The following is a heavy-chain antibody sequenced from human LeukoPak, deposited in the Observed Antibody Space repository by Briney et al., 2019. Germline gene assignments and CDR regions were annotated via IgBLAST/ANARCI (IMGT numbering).Heavy chain of an antibody. D-gene: IGHD6-13*01. CDR3: ARDQSIAAAGDFFYYMDV. Sequence: GGSLRLSCAASGFTLSSYSMNWVRQAPGKGLECVSSISSSSSYIYYADSVTGRFTTSRDNAKNSLYLQMNSLRAEDTAVYYCARDQSIAAAGDFFYYMDVWGKGTTVTVSS. CDR1: GFTLSSYS. CDR2: ISSSSSYI. J-gene: IGHJ6*03. V-gene: IGHV3-21*01.